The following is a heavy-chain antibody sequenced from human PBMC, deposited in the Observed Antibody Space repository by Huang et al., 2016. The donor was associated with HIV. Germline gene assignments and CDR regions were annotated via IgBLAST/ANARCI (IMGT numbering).Heavy chain of an antibody. D-gene: IGHD3-3*01. CDR3: ARVPTPSYYDFWDITPSREDVFYYNMDV. V-gene: IGHV4-34*02. Sequence: QVRLQQWGAGVLKPSETLSLTCAGYGGAFNNYYWSWVRQLTGRRLEGIGGYNHSGSCKKKPSLKTRVALSIDPTKTQFSLRLASVTAADTAIYYCARVPTPSYYDFWDITPSREDVFYYNMDVWGQGTTVIVSS. CDR2: YNHSGSC. CDR1: GGAFNNYY. J-gene: IGHJ6*03.